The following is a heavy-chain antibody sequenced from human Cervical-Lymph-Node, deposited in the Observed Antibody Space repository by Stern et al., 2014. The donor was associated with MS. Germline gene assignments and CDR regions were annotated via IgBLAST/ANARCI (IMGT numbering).Heavy chain of an antibody. Sequence: EDQLVESGGGLVQPGGSLRLSCAASGFAFSRHWIHWVRQAPGKGLVWVSKINNDGTSATYADSVKGRFTISRDNAKNTVYLQMNSLRVEDTAEYYCTRGGLGTGIDYWGQGTQVTVSA. CDR2: INNDGTSA. CDR3: TRGGLGTGIDY. V-gene: IGHV3-74*02. J-gene: IGHJ4*02. CDR1: GFAFSRHW. D-gene: IGHD1/OR15-1a*01.